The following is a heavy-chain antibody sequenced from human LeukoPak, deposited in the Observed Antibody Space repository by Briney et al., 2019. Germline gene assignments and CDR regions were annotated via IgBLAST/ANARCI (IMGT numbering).Heavy chain of an antibody. CDR2: IYYSGST. D-gene: IGHD3-22*01. CDR3: ARIRSVVAPFDY. Sequence: SETLSLTCTVSGGSISSYYWSWIRQPPGKGLEWIGYIYYSGSTNYNPSLKSRVTVSLDTSKNQFSLKLSSVTAADTAVYYCARIRSVVAPFDYWAQGTLVTVSS. V-gene: IGHV4-59*08. CDR1: GGSISSYY. J-gene: IGHJ4*02.